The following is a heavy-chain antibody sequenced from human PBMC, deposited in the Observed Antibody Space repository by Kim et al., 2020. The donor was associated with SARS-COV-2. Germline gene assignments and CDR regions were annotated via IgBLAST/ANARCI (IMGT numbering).Heavy chain of an antibody. D-gene: IGHD3-10*01. CDR3: ARRESGSYPGFDP. Sequence: RYSPSLKNRLTITKDTSKNQVVLTMTNMDPMDTATYYCARRESGSYPGFDPWGQGTLVTVSS. J-gene: IGHJ5*02. V-gene: IGHV2-5*01.